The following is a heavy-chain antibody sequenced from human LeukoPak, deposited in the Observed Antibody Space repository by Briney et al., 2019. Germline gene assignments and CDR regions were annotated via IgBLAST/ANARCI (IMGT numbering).Heavy chain of an antibody. D-gene: IGHD3-10*01. CDR2: ISAYNGNT. CDR1: GYTFTSYG. Sequence: ASVKVSCKASGYTFTSYGISWVRQAPGQGLEWMGWISAYNGNTNYAQKLQGRVTITTDTSTSTAYMELRSLRSDDTAVYYCARDRTMVRGVIHRTYYYYGMDVGGQGPTVTVS. CDR3: ARDRTMVRGVIHRTYYYYGMDV. J-gene: IGHJ6*02. V-gene: IGHV1-18*01.